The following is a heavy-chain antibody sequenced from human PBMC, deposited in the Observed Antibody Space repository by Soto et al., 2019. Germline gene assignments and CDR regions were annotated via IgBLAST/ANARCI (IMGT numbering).Heavy chain of an antibody. V-gene: IGHV1-2*05. D-gene: IGHD4-17*01. CDR3: AKDRDYGDNWEPLDV. CDR2: INPKSGGT. Sequence: ASVLVSCQDSGCSFHDCHKHWVRQAPGQGLEWLGRINPKSGGTSTAQKFQGWVTMTTETSISTASMELTRLTSDDTVIYYCAKDRDYGDNWEPLDVWGQGNTGTV. CDR1: GCSFHDCH. J-gene: IGHJ6*02.